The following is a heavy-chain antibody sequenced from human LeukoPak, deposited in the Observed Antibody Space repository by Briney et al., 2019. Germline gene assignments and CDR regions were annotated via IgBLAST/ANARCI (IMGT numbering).Heavy chain of an antibody. CDR1: GGSISSYY. D-gene: IGHD3-10*01. CDR3: ARSTYYYGSGRQRVFDY. J-gene: IGHJ4*02. V-gene: IGHV4-59*05. CDR2: IYYSGST. Sequence: SETLSLTCTVSGGSISSYYWSWIRQPPGKGLEWIGSIYYSGSTYYNPSLKSRVTISVDTSKNQFSLKLSSVTAADTAVYYCARSTYYYGSGRQRVFDYWGQGTLVTVSS.